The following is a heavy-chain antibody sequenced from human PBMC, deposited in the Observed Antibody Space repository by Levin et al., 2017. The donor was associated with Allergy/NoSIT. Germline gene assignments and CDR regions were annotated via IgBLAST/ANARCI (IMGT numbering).Heavy chain of an antibody. V-gene: IGHV2-5*02. J-gene: IGHJ3*02. Sequence: QTLSLTCNFSGFSLSTVGVGVGWIRQPPGKALDWLAIIYWDGIKYYSPSLESRIAITKDTSKNQVILTMTNVDPVDTATYYCVHRRLGTNWNYAAFDKWGQGTMVTVSS. CDR2: IYWDGIK. CDR3: VHRRLGTNWNYAAFDK. CDR1: GFSLSTVGVG. D-gene: IGHD1-7*01.